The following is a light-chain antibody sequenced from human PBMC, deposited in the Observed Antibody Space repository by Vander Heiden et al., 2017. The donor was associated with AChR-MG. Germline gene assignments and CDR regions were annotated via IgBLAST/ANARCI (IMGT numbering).Light chain of an antibody. CDR2: RNN. CDR1: SSHLGSNY. CDR3: AAWDDSLSAPWV. V-gene: IGLV1-47*01. J-gene: IGLJ3*02. Sequence: QSVLPQPPSTSGTPGPRVTISCSCSSSHLGSNYVYWYQQLPGTAPKLLIYRNNQRPSGVPDRFSGSKSGTSASRASSGLRSEDEADDYCAAWDDSLSAPWVFGGGTKLTVL.